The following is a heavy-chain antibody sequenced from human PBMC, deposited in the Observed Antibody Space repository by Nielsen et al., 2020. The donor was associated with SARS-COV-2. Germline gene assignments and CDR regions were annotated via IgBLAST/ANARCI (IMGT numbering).Heavy chain of an antibody. CDR1: GGSISSNNW. D-gene: IGHD3-3*01. J-gene: IGHJ6*02. CDR2: IYHRGST. CDR3: ARWSRDGIGMDV. V-gene: IGHV4-4*02. Sequence: SETLSLTCAVSGGSISSNNWWSWVRQPPGKGLEWIGEIYHRGSTNYSPSLKTRVTISVDKSKNQFSLELRSVTAADTAVYYCARWSRDGIGMDVWGQGTTVTVSS.